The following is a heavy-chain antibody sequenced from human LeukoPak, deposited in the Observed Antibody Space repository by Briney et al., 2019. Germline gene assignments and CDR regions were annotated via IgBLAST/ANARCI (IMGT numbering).Heavy chain of an antibody. D-gene: IGHD1-26*01. Sequence: SETLSLTCTVSGGSVSSGSYYWSWIRQPPGKGLEWIGYIHHSGSTKYNPSVKSRVTISMDTSKNQFSLRLTSVTAADTAAYYCARDRVGATTQSYWYFDLWGRGTLVTVSS. V-gene: IGHV4-61*01. CDR2: IHHSGST. J-gene: IGHJ2*01. CDR3: ARDRVGATTQSYWYFDL. CDR1: GGSVSSGSYY.